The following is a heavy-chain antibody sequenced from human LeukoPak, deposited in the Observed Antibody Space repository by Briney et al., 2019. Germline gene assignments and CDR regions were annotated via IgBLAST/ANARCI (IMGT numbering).Heavy chain of an antibody. J-gene: IGHJ6*03. CDR3: ARGRSSMVRGYYYYYMDV. CDR2: IYYSGST. D-gene: IGHD3-10*01. Sequence: SETLSLTCNVSGGSIRGYYWSWIRQPPGKGLEWIGYIYYSGSTNYNPSLKSRVTISVDTSKNQFSLKLSSVTAADTAVYYCARGRSSMVRGYYYYYMDVWGKGTTVTISS. V-gene: IGHV4-59*01. CDR1: GGSIRGYY.